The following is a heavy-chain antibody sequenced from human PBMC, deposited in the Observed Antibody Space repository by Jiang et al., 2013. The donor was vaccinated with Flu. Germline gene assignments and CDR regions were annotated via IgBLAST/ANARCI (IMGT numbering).Heavy chain of an antibody. V-gene: IGHV4-59*01. D-gene: IGHD3-22*01. CDR3: AREGAEYYYDSRPGAFDI. CDR1: SISSYY. J-gene: IGHJ3*02. Sequence: SISSYYWSWIRQPHGRDWSGLGISITVGAPTTTPPSKSRVTISVDTSKNQFSLKLSSVTAADTAVYYCAREGAEYYYDSRPGAFDIWGQGTMVTVSS. CDR2: SITVGAP.